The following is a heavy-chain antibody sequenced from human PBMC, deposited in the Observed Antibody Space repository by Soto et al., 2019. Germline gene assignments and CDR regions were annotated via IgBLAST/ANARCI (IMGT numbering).Heavy chain of an antibody. CDR2: ISSNGGST. V-gene: IGHV3-64*01. CDR3: AREGYYYKNFDY. J-gene: IGHJ4*02. Sequence: GGSLRLSCAASGFTFSSYAMHWVRQAPGKGLEYVSAISSNGGSTYYANSVKGRFTISRDNSKNTLYLQMGSLRAEDMAVYYCAREGYYYKNFDYWGQGTLVTVSS. D-gene: IGHD3-10*01. CDR1: GFTFSSYA.